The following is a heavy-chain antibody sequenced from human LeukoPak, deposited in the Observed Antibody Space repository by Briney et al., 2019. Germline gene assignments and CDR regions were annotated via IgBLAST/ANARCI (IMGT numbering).Heavy chain of an antibody. J-gene: IGHJ4*02. V-gene: IGHV3-23*01. CDR3: ARGTYSSTRYFDY. Sequence: PGGSLRLSCAASGFIFSSYAMTWVRQAPGKGLEWVSTISDSGGTTYYADPVKGRFTISRDNSKNTLYLQMNSLRAEDTAVCYCARGTYSSTRYFDYWGQGTLVTVSS. CDR2: ISDSGGTT. CDR1: GFIFSSYA. D-gene: IGHD6-13*01.